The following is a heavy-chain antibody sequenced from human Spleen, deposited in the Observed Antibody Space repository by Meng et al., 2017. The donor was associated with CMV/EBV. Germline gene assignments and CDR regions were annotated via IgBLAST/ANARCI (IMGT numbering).Heavy chain of an antibody. J-gene: IGHJ3*02. D-gene: IGHD2-21*01. V-gene: IGHV1-69*04. CDR3: AREGGGDVGGAFDI. CDR1: GGTFSSYT. Sequence: SVKVSCKASGGTFSSYTISWVRQAPGQGLEWMGRIIPILGIANYAQKFQGRVTITADKSTSTAYMELSSLRSEDTAVYYCAREGGGDVGGAFDIWGQGTMVTVSS. CDR2: IIPILGIA.